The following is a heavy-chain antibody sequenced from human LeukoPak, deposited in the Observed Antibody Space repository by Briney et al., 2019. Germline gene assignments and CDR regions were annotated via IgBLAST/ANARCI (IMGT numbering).Heavy chain of an antibody. CDR1: GFTFSSYA. CDR2: ISGNGGNT. D-gene: IGHD3-22*01. CDR3: AKSYYYDSSGYYGGAFDI. V-gene: IGHV3-23*01. Sequence: PGGSLRLSCAASGFTFSSYAMSWVRQTPGKGLEWVSTISGNGGNTYYADSVEGRFTISRDNSKNTLYPQMNSLRAEDTAVYYCAKSYYYDSSGYYGGAFDIWGQGTMVTVSS. J-gene: IGHJ3*02.